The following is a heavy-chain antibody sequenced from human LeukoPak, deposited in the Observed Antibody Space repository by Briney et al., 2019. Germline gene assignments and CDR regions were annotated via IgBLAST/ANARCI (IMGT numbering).Heavy chain of an antibody. CDR1: GGSFSGYY. Sequence: SETLSLTCAVYGGSFSGYYWSWIRQPPGKGLEWIGEINHSGSTNYNPSPKSRVTISVDTSKNQFSLKLSSVTAADTAVYYCARLQQQLRNRAGLDYWGQGTLVTVSS. D-gene: IGHD6-13*01. CDR3: ARLQQQLRNRAGLDY. V-gene: IGHV4-34*01. J-gene: IGHJ4*02. CDR2: INHSGST.